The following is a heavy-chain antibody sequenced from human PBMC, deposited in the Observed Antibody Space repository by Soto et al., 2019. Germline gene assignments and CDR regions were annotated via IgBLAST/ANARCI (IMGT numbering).Heavy chain of an antibody. CDR2: IYYSGST. J-gene: IGHJ4*02. D-gene: IGHD3-22*01. V-gene: IGHV4-31*03. CDR1: GGSISSGGYY. CDR3: ARGRGSGYSPFDY. Sequence: SETLSLTCTVSGGSISSGGYYWSWIRQHPGKGLEWIGYIYYSGSTYYNPSLKSRVTISVDTSKNQFSLKLSSVTAADTAVYYCARGRGSGYSPFDYWGQGTLVTVSS.